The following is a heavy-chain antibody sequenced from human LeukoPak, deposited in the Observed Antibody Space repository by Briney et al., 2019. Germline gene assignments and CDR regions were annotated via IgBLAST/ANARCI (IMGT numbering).Heavy chain of an antibody. D-gene: IGHD3-22*01. CDR2: FDPEDGET. CDR3: ATVNQTYYYDSSGYLGGYYYYMDV. CDR1: GYTLTELS. Sequence: GASVKVSCKVSGYTLTELSMHWVRQAPGKGLEWMGGFDPEDGETIYAQKFQGRVTMTEDTSTDTAYMELSSLRSEDTAVYYCATVNQTYYYDSSGYLGGYYYYMDVWGKGTTVTVFS. V-gene: IGHV1-24*01. J-gene: IGHJ6*03.